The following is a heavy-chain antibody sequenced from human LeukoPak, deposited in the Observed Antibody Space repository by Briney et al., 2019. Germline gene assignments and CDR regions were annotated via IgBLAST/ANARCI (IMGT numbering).Heavy chain of an antibody. V-gene: IGHV3-30*03. D-gene: IGHD1-26*01. CDR1: GFSFRSYG. CDR3: ARAIVGAAPHFDY. CDR2: MSDDGTKK. Sequence: GRSLRLSCAASGFSFRSYGMHWVRQAPGKGLEWVAVMSDDGTKKYYADSMKGRFTISRDNSKNTLYLQMNSLRAEDTAVYYCARAIVGAAPHFDYWGQGTLVTVSS. J-gene: IGHJ4*02.